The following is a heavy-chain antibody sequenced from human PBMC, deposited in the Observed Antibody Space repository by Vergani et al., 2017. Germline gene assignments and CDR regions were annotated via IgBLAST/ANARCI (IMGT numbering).Heavy chain of an antibody. D-gene: IGHD3-3*01. CDR3: ARHLSYYDFWSGYHRAQLNWFDP. J-gene: IGHJ5*02. Sequence: QLQLQESGSGLVKPSQTLSLTCAVSGGSISSGGYSWSWIRQPPGKGLEWIGYIDHSGSTYYNPSLKSRVTISVDRSKNQFSLQLSSVTAADAAVYYWARHLSYYDFWSGYHRAQLNWFDPWGQGTLVTVSS. CDR1: GGSISSGGYS. V-gene: IGHV4-30-2*01. CDR2: IDHSGST.